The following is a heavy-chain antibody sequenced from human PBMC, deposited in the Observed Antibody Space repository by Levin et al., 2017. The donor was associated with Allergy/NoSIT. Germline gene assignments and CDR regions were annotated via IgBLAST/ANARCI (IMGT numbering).Heavy chain of an antibody. CDR3: AKTYGDYVDAMDV. Sequence: GGSLRLSCATSGFSFDAHAIHWVRQSPGKGLEWVSGISYDSETIAYADAVKGRFIISRDNAKQSLDLQMNSLRVEDTALYYCAKTYGDYVDAMDVWGPGTTVIVSS. D-gene: IGHD4-17*01. V-gene: IGHV3-9*01. J-gene: IGHJ6*02. CDR2: ISYDSETI. CDR1: GFSFDAHA.